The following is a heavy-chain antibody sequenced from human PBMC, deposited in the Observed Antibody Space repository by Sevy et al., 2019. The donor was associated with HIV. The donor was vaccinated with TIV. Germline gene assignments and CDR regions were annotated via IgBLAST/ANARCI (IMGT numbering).Heavy chain of an antibody. CDR1: GFTFSSYG. V-gene: IGHV3-23*01. D-gene: IGHD3-22*01. CDR2: ISRSGGRT. J-gene: IGHJ3*02. CDR3: AKEGLRPYDSSSYYAGPDAFHI. Sequence: GGSLRLSCAASGFTFSSYGMSWVRQAPGKGLEWVSAISRSGGRTYYADSVKGRFTISRDNSKNTRYLQMNSLRAEDTAVHYCAKEGLRPYDSSSYYAGPDAFHIWGQGTMVSVSS.